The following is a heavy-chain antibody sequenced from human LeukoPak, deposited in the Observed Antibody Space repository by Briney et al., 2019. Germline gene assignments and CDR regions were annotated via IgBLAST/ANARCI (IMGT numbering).Heavy chain of an antibody. CDR1: GFTFSSYG. V-gene: IGHV3-30*02. J-gene: IGHJ5*02. CDR2: IQYDGSNK. CDR3: AKGLSYYDSSGFPA. D-gene: IGHD3-22*01. Sequence: GGSLRLSCAASGFTFSSYGIHWVRQAPGKGLEWVAFIQYDGSNKYYADSVKGRFTIARDNYKTTLYLQMNSLRAEDTAVYYCAKGLSYYDSSGFPAWGQGTLVIVSS.